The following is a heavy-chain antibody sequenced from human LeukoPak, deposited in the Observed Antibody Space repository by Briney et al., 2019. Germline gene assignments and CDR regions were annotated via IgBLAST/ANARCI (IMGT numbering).Heavy chain of an antibody. CDR3: AKDGAPAGYDSSGYGDY. D-gene: IGHD3-22*01. V-gene: IGHV3-30*18. CDR1: GFTFSSYG. CDR2: ISYGGSNK. Sequence: GGSLRLSCAASGFTFSSYGMHWVRQAPGKGLEWVAVISYGGSNKYYADSVKGRFTISRDNSKNTLYLQMNSLRAEDTAVYYCAKDGAPAGYDSSGYGDYWGQGTLVTVSS. J-gene: IGHJ4*02.